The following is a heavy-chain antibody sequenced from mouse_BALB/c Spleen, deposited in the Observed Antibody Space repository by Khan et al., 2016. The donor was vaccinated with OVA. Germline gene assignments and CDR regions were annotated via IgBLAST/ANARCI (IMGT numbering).Heavy chain of an antibody. CDR1: GYSFTTYY. D-gene: IGHD1-2*01. Sequence: VQLQQSGPELMKPGTSVKISCKASGYSFTTYYIHWVMQSHGKSLEWIGYIDPFSGDTTFNQKFKGKATLTVDKSSSTAYIHLSNLTSEDSAILCCTRRGYGAWFTDWGQGTLVTVAA. CDR2: IDPFSGDT. J-gene: IGHJ3*01. CDR3: TRRGYGAWFTD. V-gene: IGHV1S135*01.